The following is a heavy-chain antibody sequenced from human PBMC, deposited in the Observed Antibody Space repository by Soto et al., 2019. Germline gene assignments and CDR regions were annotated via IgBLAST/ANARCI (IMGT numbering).Heavy chain of an antibody. D-gene: IGHD3-16*02. CDR1: GFTFSRYD. CDR2: LSGSGGST. V-gene: IGHV3-23*01. CDR3: AKDYTFGGGIVTD. Sequence: EVQLLESGGGLVQPGGSLRLSCAASGFTFSRYDMSWVRQAPGKGLEWVSALSGSGGSTYYADSVKGRFTISRDNSKDTLYLQMNSLRAEDTAVYYCAKDYTFGGGIVTDWGQGTLVTVSS. J-gene: IGHJ4*02.